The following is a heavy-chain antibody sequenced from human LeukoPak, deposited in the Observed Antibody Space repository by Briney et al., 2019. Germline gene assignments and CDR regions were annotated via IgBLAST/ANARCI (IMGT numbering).Heavy chain of an antibody. Sequence: SETLSLTCAVYGGSFSSFYWSWIRQPPGKGLEWIGCIYYSGSTNYNPSLKSRVTISVDTSKNQFSLKLSSVTAADTAVYYCARGVVIVPASFDYWGQGTLVTVSS. CDR1: GGSFSSFY. D-gene: IGHD2-2*01. CDR2: IYYSGST. J-gene: IGHJ4*02. V-gene: IGHV4-59*01. CDR3: ARGVVIVPASFDY.